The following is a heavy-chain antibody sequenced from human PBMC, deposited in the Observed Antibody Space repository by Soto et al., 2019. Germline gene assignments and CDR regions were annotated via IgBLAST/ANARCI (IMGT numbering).Heavy chain of an antibody. D-gene: IGHD3-10*01. CDR1: GGSFSGYY. V-gene: IGHV4-34*01. CDR2: INHSGST. J-gene: IGHJ4*02. Sequence: SETLSLTCAVYGGSFSGYYWSWIRQPPGKGLEWIGEINHSGSTNYNPSLKSRVTISVDTSKNQFSLKLSSVTAADTAVYYCVREPGRGAALLDYCGQGTLVTVSS. CDR3: VREPGRGAALLDY.